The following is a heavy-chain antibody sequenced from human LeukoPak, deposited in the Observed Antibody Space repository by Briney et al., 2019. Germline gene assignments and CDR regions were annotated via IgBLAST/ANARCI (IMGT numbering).Heavy chain of an antibody. D-gene: IGHD2-15*01. CDR3: ARLGWWDS. CDR1: RDSFSNDKFF. CDR2: VYYSGST. J-gene: IGHJ4*02. Sequence: PSETLSLTCTVSRDSFSNDKFFWGWIRQPPGEGLECIGSVYYSGSTYYTPSLNSRVTISVDTSKNQFSLKLSSVTAADTAVYYCARLGWWDSWGQGTLVTVSS. V-gene: IGHV4-39*01.